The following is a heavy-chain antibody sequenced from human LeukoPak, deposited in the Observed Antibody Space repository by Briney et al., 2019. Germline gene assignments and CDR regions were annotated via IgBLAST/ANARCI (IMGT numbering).Heavy chain of an antibody. CDR1: GGTFSSYA. CDR3: ARASLGLLWFGELYAFDI. J-gene: IGHJ3*02. CDR2: IIPIFGTA. V-gene: IGHV1-69*06. D-gene: IGHD3-10*01. Sequence: ASVKVSCKASGGTFSSYAISWVRQAPGQGLEWMGGIIPIFGTANYAQKFQGRVTITADKSTSTAYMELSSLRSEDTAVYYCARASLGLLWFGELYAFDIWGQGTMVTVSS.